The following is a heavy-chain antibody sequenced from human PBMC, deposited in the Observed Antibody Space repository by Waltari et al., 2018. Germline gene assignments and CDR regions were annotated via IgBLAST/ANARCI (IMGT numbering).Heavy chain of an antibody. J-gene: IGHJ1*01. Sequence: EVQVLESGGGLVQPGGSLRLSCQASGFTSLTHAINWVRQAPGKGLEWVSSISVSDATYYADSVKGRFTVSRDYSDNTIYLQMHSPRADDTAVYFCAKPFYNWDDPLHSWGQGTPVTVSS. D-gene: IGHD1-20*01. CDR2: ISVSDAT. V-gene: IGHV3-23*01. CDR1: GFTSLTHA. CDR3: AKPFYNWDDPLHS.